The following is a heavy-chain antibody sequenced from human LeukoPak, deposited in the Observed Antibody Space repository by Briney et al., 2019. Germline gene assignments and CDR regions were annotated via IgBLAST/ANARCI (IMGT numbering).Heavy chain of an antibody. V-gene: IGHV3-23*01. CDR1: GFTFSNYA. CDR2: ISGSGGST. D-gene: IGHD3-22*01. Sequence: GGSLRLSCAASGFTFSNYAMSWVRQAPGKGLEWVSAISGSGGSTYYADSVKGRFTISRDNSRNTVFLQMDSLRADDTAIYSCAKHLSGSFAFDVWGQGTMVTVSS. J-gene: IGHJ3*01. CDR3: AKHLSGSFAFDV.